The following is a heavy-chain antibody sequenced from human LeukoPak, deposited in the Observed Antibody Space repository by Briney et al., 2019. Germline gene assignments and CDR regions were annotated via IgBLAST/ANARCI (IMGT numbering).Heavy chain of an antibody. D-gene: IGHD2-2*01. J-gene: IGHJ3*02. Sequence: SETLSLTCTVSGGSISSYYWSWIRQPPGKGLEWIGYIYYSGGTNYNPSLKRRVTITVETSKNQFSLKLSSVTAADTAVYYCARREGYCSSTSCSWHAFDIWGQGTMVTVSS. CDR2: IYYSGGT. V-gene: IGHV4-59*08. CDR1: GGSISSYY. CDR3: ARREGYCSSTSCSWHAFDI.